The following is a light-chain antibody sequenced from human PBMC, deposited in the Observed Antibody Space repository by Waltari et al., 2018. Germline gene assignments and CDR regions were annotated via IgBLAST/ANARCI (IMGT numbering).Light chain of an antibody. CDR2: DVS. Sequence: QSALTQPASVSGSPGQSITIPCTGTSRAVGGYNYGSWYQQHPGKAPKLMIYDVSNRPSGVSNRFSGSKSGNTASLTISGLQAEDEADYYCSSYTSSSTVFGSGTKVTVL. CDR1: SRAVGGYNY. V-gene: IGLV2-14*03. J-gene: IGLJ6*01. CDR3: SSYTSSSTV.